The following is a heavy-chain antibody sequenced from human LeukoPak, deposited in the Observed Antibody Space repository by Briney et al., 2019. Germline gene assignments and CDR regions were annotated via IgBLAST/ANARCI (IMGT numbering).Heavy chain of an antibody. CDR1: GYSVSSGYY. Sequence: SETLSLTCTVSGYSVSSGYYWGWIRQPPGKGLEWSGSFFHSGNTNYNPSLKSRVTISVDTSKNQFSLKLSSVTAADTAVYYCARQSRLHGSGVWGQGTLVTVSS. J-gene: IGHJ4*02. D-gene: IGHD3-10*01. CDR2: FFHSGNT. CDR3: ARQSRLHGSGV. V-gene: IGHV4-38-2*02.